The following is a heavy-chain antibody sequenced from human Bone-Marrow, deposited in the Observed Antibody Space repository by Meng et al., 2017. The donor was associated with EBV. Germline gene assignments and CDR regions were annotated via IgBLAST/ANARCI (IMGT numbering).Heavy chain of an antibody. Sequence: QGQLVQSGAEVKKPGCSVKVSCKTSGGTFRSDAISWVRQAPGQGLEWMGGLIPMSDAPHYAQKFQGRVTITADESTSTHYMDLSGLRSEDTAVYYCASESGRGFTPDYWGQGTLVTVSS. CDR2: LIPMSDAP. J-gene: IGHJ4*02. CDR1: GGTFRSDA. D-gene: IGHD3-10*01. V-gene: IGHV1-69*01. CDR3: ASESGRGFTPDY.